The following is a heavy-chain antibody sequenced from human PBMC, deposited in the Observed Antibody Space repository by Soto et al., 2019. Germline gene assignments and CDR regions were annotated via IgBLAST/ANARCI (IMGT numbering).Heavy chain of an antibody. V-gene: IGHV4-61*01. Sequence: PSEPLSLPCTVSGASFTDSSFYWDWIRQSPGKGLEWVGHIYITGMTQYSPSFKSRAIISVDTPKNQLSLRLSSVTVADTAVYYCVSASLYNSDTSGSELWFDPWGQGALVT. D-gene: IGHD3-22*01. CDR2: IYITGMT. CDR1: GASFTDSSFY. J-gene: IGHJ5*02. CDR3: VSASLYNSDTSGSELWFDP.